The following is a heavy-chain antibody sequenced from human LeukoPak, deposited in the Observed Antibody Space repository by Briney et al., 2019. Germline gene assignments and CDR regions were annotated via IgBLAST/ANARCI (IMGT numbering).Heavy chain of an antibody. V-gene: IGHV3-23*01. Sequence: GGTLRLSCAASGFTFSSHGMSWVRQGPGKGLEWVSGISGSGGDTYYADSVKGRFTISRDNSKSTLYLQMNSLSAEDTAVYSCAKDLLGVAAGNYWGQGTLVTVSS. D-gene: IGHD6-13*01. CDR2: ISGSGGDT. CDR3: AKDLLGVAAGNY. CDR1: GFTFSSHG. J-gene: IGHJ4*02.